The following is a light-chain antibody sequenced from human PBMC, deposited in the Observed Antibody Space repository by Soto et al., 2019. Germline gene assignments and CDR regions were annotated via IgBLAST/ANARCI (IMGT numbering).Light chain of an antibody. Sequence: QSVLTQPPSASGTPGQRVTISCSGSSSNIGSNTVNWYQQLPGTAPKLLISATNQRPSWVPDRFSGSKSGTSASLAISGLQSGDEATYYCAAWSDSLNGRVFGGGTKLTVL. V-gene: IGLV1-44*01. CDR2: ATN. CDR1: SSNIGSNT. CDR3: AAWSDSLNGRV. J-gene: IGLJ3*02.